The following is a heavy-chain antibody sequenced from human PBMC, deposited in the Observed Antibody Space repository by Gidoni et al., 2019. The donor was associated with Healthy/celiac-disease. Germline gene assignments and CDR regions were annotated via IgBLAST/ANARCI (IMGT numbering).Heavy chain of an antibody. V-gene: IGHV1-69*01. CDR3: ARGGRYGGNPGDFDL. J-gene: IGHJ2*01. Sequence: QVQLVQSGAEVKKPGSSVQVSCKASGGTFSSYAISWVRQAPGQGLEWRGGIIPIFGTANYAQKFQGRVTITADESTSTAYMELSSLRSEDTAVYYCARGGRYGGNPGDFDLWGRGTLVTVSS. CDR1: GGTFSSYA. D-gene: IGHD2-15*01. CDR2: IIPIFGTA.